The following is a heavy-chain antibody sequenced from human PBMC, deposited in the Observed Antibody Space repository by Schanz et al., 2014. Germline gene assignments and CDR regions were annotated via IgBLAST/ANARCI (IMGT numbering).Heavy chain of an antibody. Sequence: QVQLVQSGAEVKKPGASVKVSCKASGGTFSTYTISWVRQATGQGLEWMGWMNPNSGNTGYAQKFQGRVTFTADKSTSTAYMELSSLRSDDTAVYYCARGGGPEDVFDIWGQGTILTVSS. CDR1: GGTFSTYT. J-gene: IGHJ3*02. CDR2: MNPNSGNT. CDR3: ARGGGPEDVFDI. V-gene: IGHV1-8*03.